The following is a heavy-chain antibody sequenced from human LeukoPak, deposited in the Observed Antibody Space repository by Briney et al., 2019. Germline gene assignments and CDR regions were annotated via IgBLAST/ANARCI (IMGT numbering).Heavy chain of an antibody. CDR3: ARDRVVVVPAAEDAFDI. Sequence: SETLSLTCAVYGGSFSGYYWSWIRQPPGKGLEWIGEINHSGSTNYNPSLKSRVTISVDTSKNQFSLKLSSVTAADTAVYYCARDRVVVVPAAEDAFDIWGQGTMVTVSS. CDR2: INHSGST. J-gene: IGHJ3*02. D-gene: IGHD2-2*01. V-gene: IGHV4-34*01. CDR1: GGSFSGYY.